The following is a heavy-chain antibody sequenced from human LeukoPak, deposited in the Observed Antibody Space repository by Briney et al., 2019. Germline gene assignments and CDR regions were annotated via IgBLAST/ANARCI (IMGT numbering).Heavy chain of an antibody. J-gene: IGHJ5*02. V-gene: IGHV4-34*01. CDR1: GGSFSGYY. Sequence: PSETLSLTWAVDGGSFSGYYWSWIRQPPGKGLEWIGEINHSGSTNYNPSLKSRVTISVDTSKNQFSLKLSSVTAADTAVYYCARGPRSHPRGGWFDPWGQGTLVTVSS. D-gene: IGHD3-10*01. CDR3: ARGPRSHPRGGWFDP. CDR2: INHSGST.